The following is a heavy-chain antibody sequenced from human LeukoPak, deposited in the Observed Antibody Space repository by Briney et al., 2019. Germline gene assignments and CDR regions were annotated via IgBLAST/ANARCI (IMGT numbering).Heavy chain of an antibody. V-gene: IGHV3-30*03. CDR2: ISYDGSNK. D-gene: IGHD6-13*01. Sequence: GGSLRLSCAASGFTFSSYEMNWVRQAPGKGLEWVAVISYDGSNKYYADSVKGRFTISRDNSKNTLYLQMNSLRAEDTAVYYCARLYGSSWYPSYFDYWGQGTLVTVSS. CDR1: GFTFSSYE. CDR3: ARLYGSSWYPSYFDY. J-gene: IGHJ4*02.